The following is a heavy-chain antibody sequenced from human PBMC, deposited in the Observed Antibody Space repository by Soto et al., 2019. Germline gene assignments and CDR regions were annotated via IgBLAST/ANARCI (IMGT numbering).Heavy chain of an antibody. CDR1: GFPFRNYL. D-gene: IGHD2-8*01. CDR2: IDTDGTTT. V-gene: IGHV3-74*01. CDR3: ARDGDYCTNGVCYTGYYYYGMDV. Sequence: PGGSLRLSCAAPGFPFRNYLMHWVRQVPGKGLVWVSRIDTDGTTTHYADSVKGRFTISRDNAKNTLYLQMNSLRAEDTAVYYCARDGDYCTNGVCYTGYYYYGMDVWGQGTTVTVSS. J-gene: IGHJ6*02.